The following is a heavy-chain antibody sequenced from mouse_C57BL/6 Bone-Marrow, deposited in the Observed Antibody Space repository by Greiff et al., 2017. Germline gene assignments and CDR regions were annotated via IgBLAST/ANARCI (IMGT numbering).Heavy chain of an antibody. V-gene: IGHV5-9*01. CDR3: ARNPYYGSSYWYFDV. CDR1: GFTFSSYT. J-gene: IGHJ1*03. D-gene: IGHD1-1*01. Sequence: EVKLVESGGGLVKPGGSLKLSCAASGFTFSSYTMSWVRQTPEKRLEWVATISGGGGNTYFPDSVKGRFTISRDNAKNTLYLQMSSLRSEDTALYYCARNPYYGSSYWYFDVWGTGTTVTVSS. CDR2: ISGGGGNT.